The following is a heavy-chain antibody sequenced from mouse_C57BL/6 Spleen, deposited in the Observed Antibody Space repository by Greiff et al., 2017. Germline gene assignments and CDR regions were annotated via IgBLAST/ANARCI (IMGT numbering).Heavy chain of an antibody. CDR2: INPSDSET. CDR1: GYTFTSYW. Sequence: QVQLQQPGAELVRPGSSVKLSCKASGYTFTSYWMHWVKQRPIQGLEWIGNINPSDSETHYNQKFKDKATLTVDKSSSTAYMQLSSLTSEDSAVYYCARAPHYYGSSSAWFAYWGQGTLVTVSA. CDR3: ARAPHYYGSSSAWFAY. D-gene: IGHD1-1*01. J-gene: IGHJ3*01. V-gene: IGHV1-52*01.